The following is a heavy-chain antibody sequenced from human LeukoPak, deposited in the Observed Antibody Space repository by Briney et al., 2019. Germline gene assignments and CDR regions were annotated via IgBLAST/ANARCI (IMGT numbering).Heavy chain of an antibody. J-gene: IGHJ4*02. CDR2: IYYSGST. V-gene: IGHV4-39*01. CDR1: GGSISSGSYY. Sequence: SETLSLTCTVSGGSISSGSYYWGWIRQPPGKGLEWIGSIYYSGSTYYNPSLKSRVTISVDTSKNQFSLKLSSVTAADTAVYYCARLRVGTVCLDYWGQGTLVTVSS. CDR3: ARLRVGTVCLDY. D-gene: IGHD4-17*01.